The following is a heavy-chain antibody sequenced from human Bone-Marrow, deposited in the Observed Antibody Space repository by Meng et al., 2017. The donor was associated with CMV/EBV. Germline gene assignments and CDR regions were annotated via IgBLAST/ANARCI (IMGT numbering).Heavy chain of an antibody. CDR1: GFTFSSYV. Sequence: GESLKISCAASGFTFSSYVMNWVRQAPGKGLEWVSSISGSGDSTYYADSVKGRFTISRDNSKSTLYLQMNSLRAEDTAVYHCANLHTGVHTYWGQGTLVTVSS. J-gene: IGHJ4*02. V-gene: IGHV3-23*01. CDR2: ISGSGDST. CDR3: ANLHTGVHTY. D-gene: IGHD2-8*02.